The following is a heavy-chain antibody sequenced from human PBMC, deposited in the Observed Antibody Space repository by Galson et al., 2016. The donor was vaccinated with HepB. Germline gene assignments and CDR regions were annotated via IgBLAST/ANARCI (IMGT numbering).Heavy chain of an antibody. V-gene: IGHV3-11*06. CDR2: ISGHSVYI. D-gene: IGHD1-20*01. CDR3: TRGRFNSATPFEY. J-gene: IGHJ4*02. CDR1: GFTFSDYY. Sequence: SLRLSCAASGFTFSDYYMNWVRQAPGKGLEWISRISGHSVYIDYADSVRGRVTISRDNTKKSLYLQMNSLRAEDTAVYFWTRGRFNSATPFEYWGLGTLVTFSS.